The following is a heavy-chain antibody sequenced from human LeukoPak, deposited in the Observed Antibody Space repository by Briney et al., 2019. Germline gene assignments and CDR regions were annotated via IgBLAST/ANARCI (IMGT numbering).Heavy chain of an antibody. CDR3: PSSPRGDLDS. V-gene: IGHV3-30*02. D-gene: IGHD6-6*01. J-gene: IGHJ4*02. CDR1: GFNLTSYA. Sequence: GGSLRLSCAVSGFNLTSYAMHWVRQAPGKGLEWVAVIRHDETNSFYADSVQGRFTISRDTSKKLLYLQMNTLRVEGTAVYYTPSSPRGDLDSWGQGTLVTVSS. CDR2: IRHDETNS.